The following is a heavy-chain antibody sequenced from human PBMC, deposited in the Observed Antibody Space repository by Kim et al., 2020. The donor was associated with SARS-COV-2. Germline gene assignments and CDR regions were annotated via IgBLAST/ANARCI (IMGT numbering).Heavy chain of an antibody. Sequence: GGSLRLSCAASGFTFDDYAMHWVRQAPGKGLEWVSGISWNSGSIGYADSVKGRFTISRDNAKNSLYLQMNSLRAEDTALYYCAKAGGGRSYYYDSSGYY. J-gene: IGHJ6*01. D-gene: IGHD3-22*01. CDR3: AKAGGGRSYYYDSSGYY. V-gene: IGHV3-9*01. CDR2: ISWNSGSI. CDR1: GFTFDDYA.